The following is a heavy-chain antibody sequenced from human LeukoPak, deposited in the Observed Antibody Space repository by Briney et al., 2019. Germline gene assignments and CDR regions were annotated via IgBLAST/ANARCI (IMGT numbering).Heavy chain of an antibody. D-gene: IGHD2-8*01. CDR1: GFTFSTYW. V-gene: IGHV3-7*03. CDR2: IKETGSER. CDR3: AKDTSIGKYCTNGVCSPFDY. J-gene: IGHJ4*02. Sequence: GGSLRLSCAASGFTFSTYWMTWVRQAPGKGLEWVANIKETGSERNYVDSVRGRFTIYRDNDKNSLYLQMISLRPEDPDVYYCAKDTSIGKYCTNGVCSPFDYWGQGTLVTVSS.